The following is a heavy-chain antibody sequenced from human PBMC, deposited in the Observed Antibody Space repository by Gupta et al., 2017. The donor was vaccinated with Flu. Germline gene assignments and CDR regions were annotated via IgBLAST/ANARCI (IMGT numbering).Heavy chain of an antibody. Sequence: EVQLLPSGSGLVQSAGSLRLSCAAAGVTFSSYEMNWVRQAPGKGLEWVSYIRSSGTTIYDADSVKGRFTISRDNAKSSLYLQLKSLRGEDTAVYDGAREGSSLPDYGGQGPLVTVSS. J-gene: IGHJ4*02. CDR3: AREGSSLPDY. D-gene: IGHD6-13*01. CDR2: IRSSGTTI. V-gene: IGHV3-48*03. CDR1: GVTFSSYE.